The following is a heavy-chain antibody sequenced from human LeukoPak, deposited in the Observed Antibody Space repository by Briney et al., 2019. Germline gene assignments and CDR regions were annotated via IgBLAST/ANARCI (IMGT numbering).Heavy chain of an antibody. D-gene: IGHD3-10*01. Sequence: GGSLRLSCAASGFTFDDYAMHWVRQAPGKGLEWVSGISWNSGSIGYADSVKGRFTISRGNAKNSLYLQMNSLRAEDTALYYCAKDIGSYGYYGMDVWGQGTTVTVSS. CDR3: AKDIGSYGYYGMDV. CDR1: GFTFDDYA. V-gene: IGHV3-9*01. CDR2: ISWNSGSI. J-gene: IGHJ6*02.